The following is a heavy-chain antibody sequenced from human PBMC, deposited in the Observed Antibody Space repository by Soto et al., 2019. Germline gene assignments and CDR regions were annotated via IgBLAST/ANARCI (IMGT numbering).Heavy chain of an antibody. CDR3: ASLDMAVAGFDY. D-gene: IGHD6-19*01. V-gene: IGHV3-30-3*01. CDR2: ISYDGSNK. Sequence: QVQLVESGGGVVQPGRSLRLSCAASGFTFSSYAMHWVRQAPGKGLEWVAVISYDGSNKYYADSVKGRFTISRDNSKNTLYLQMNSLRAADTAVYYCASLDMAVAGFDYWGQGTLVTVSS. J-gene: IGHJ4*02. CDR1: GFTFSSYA.